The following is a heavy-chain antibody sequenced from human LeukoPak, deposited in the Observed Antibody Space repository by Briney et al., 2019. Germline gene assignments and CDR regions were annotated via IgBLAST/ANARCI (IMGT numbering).Heavy chain of an antibody. J-gene: IGHJ4*02. CDR3: ARASVAVAGEFDY. D-gene: IGHD6-19*01. CDR1: GFTFSSYA. CDR2: ISYDGSNK. V-gene: IGHV3-30-3*01. Sequence: QPGRSLRLSCAAPGFTFSSYAMHWVRQAPGKGLEWVAVISYDGSNKYYADSVKGRFTISRDNSKNTLYLQMNSLRAEDTAVYYCARASVAVAGEFDYWAREPWSPSPQ.